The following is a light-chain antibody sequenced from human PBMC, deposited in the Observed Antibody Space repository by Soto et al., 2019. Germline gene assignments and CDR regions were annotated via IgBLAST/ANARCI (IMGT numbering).Light chain of an antibody. CDR2: WAS. J-gene: IGKJ4*01. CDR3: QQYYATPIS. V-gene: IGKV4-1*01. CDR1: QSLLYSSNNNHY. Sequence: DIVMTQFPDSLPVSLGERATINCKSNQSLLYSSNNNHYLGWYQQKPGRPPKLLIYWASTRESGVPDRFSGSGSGTDFTLTISNLQAEDVATYYCQQYYATPISFGGGTKVDIK.